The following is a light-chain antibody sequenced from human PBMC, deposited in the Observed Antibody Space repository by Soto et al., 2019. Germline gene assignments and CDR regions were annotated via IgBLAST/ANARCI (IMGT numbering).Light chain of an antibody. CDR3: HLYNIFSIS. V-gene: IGKV1-5*01. CDR1: QSISNS. Sequence: IQMTMSPSSLSAAVGDRVTITCRASQSISNSLAWYQQKPGGAPKLLIYDASSLPSALPSRFSGRGSGTEFTLTICSLQPDAFVPYYCHLYNIFSISSGQGTRLEIK. J-gene: IGKJ5*01. CDR2: DAS.